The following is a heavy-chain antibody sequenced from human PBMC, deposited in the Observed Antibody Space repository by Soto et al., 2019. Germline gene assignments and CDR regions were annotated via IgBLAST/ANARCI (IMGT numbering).Heavy chain of an antibody. CDR3: ARGGGVGVAGSAAFDM. Sequence: QLHLVQSGAVVKKPGASVTVSCSASGYPVTAYYMHWVRQAPGRGLEWMGGINPATGAAKYTQTFQGGVTIARDTSTSTVFMQLRGPTSEDTAVFYCARGGGVGVAGSAAFDMWGQGTLVTVSS. J-gene: IGHJ3*02. D-gene: IGHD3-3*01. CDR1: GYPVTAYY. V-gene: IGHV1-2*02. CDR2: INPATGAA.